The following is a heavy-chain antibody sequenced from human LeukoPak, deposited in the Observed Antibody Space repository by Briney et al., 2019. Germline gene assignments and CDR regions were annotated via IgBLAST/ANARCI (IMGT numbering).Heavy chain of an antibody. CDR3: ARVGRVGATPGTILGAFDI. V-gene: IGHV4-61*01. CDR2: IYYSGRT. CDR1: GGSISSGSYV. J-gene: IGHJ3*02. Sequence: PSQTLSFTCTVSGGSISSGSYVWSWLRQPPGKVLEWIGYIYYSGRTNYNPSLKSRVTISVDTSKNQFSLKLSSVTAADTAVYYCARVGRVGATPGTILGAFDIWGQGTMVTVSS. D-gene: IGHD1-26*01.